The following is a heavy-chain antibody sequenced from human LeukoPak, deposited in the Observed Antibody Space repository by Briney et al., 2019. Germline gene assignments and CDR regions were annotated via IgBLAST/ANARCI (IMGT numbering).Heavy chain of an antibody. CDR2: IGAYNGNT. Sequence: ASVKVSCKASGYTFTSYGISWVRQAPGQGLEWMGWIGAYNGNTNYAQKLQGRVTMTTDTSTSTAYMELRSLRSDDTAVYYCARVPPSITMIVVGWFDPWGQGTLVTVSS. CDR1: GYTFTSYG. J-gene: IGHJ5*02. D-gene: IGHD3-22*01. V-gene: IGHV1-18*01. CDR3: ARVPPSITMIVVGWFDP.